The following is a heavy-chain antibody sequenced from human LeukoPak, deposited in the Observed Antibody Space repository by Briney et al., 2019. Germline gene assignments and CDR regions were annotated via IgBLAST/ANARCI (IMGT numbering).Heavy chain of an antibody. J-gene: IGHJ4*02. Sequence: GGSLRLSCAASGFTLTRHAMSWVRQAPGKGLEWVSVIGDRGDITYYADSVKGRFTISRDTSTNTVFLQMNSLGLDDTAVYYCPKEWLQHTKRTDHWGQGTLVTVSS. V-gene: IGHV3-23*01. CDR2: IGDRGDIT. CDR1: GFTLTRHA. D-gene: IGHD5-12*01. CDR3: PKEWLQHTKRTDH.